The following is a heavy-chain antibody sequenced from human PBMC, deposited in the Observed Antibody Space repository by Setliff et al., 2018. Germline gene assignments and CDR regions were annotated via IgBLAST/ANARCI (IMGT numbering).Heavy chain of an antibody. CDR2: ISTRNDDT. V-gene: IGHV1-18*04. CDR3: ARRSGDRGMTTGWPDDFDY. Sequence: ASVKVSCKASGYTLSTHYMHWVRQSPGQGLEWMGWISTRNDDTGYAQKFKGRVTLTTDTSTNTAYMELRSLRSDDTAAYYCARRSGDRGMTTGWPDDFDYWGRGTLVTVSS. J-gene: IGHJ4*01. CDR1: GYTLSTHY. D-gene: IGHD4-17*01.